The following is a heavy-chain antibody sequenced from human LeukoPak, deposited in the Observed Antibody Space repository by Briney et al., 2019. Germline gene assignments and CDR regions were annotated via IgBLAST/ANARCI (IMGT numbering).Heavy chain of an antibody. J-gene: IGHJ4*02. Sequence: ASVKVSCKASGYTFTSYGISWVRQAPGQGLEWMGWISAYNVNANFAQKLQGRVTMTTDTSTNTAYMELRSLRSGDTAVYYCASWAGYCSSNNCYATSLDYWGQGTLVTVSS. D-gene: IGHD2-2*01. CDR1: GYTFTSYG. V-gene: IGHV1-18*01. CDR3: ASWAGYCSSNNCYATSLDY. CDR2: ISAYNVNA.